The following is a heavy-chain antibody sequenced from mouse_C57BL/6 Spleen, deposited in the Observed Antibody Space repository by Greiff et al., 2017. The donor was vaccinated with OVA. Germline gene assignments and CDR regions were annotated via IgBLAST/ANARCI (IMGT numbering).Heavy chain of an antibody. D-gene: IGHD1-1*02. CDR2: ISDGGSYT. Sequence: EVQGVESGGGLVKPGGSLKLSCAASGFTFSSYAMSWVRQTPEKRLEWVATISDGGSYTYYPDNVKGRFTISRDNAKNNLYLQMSHLKSEDTAMYYCARAHYGHGPGYFDVWGTGTTVTVSS. CDR1: GFTFSSYA. V-gene: IGHV5-4*01. J-gene: IGHJ1*03. CDR3: ARAHYGHGPGYFDV.